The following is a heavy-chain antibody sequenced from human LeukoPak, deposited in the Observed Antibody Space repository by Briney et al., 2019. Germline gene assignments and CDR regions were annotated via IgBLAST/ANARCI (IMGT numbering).Heavy chain of an antibody. J-gene: IGHJ2*01. CDR1: GFTFDDYA. CDR2: ISWNSGSI. V-gene: IGHV3-9*03. Sequence: LGGSLRLSCAASGFTFDDYAMPWVRPAPGKGLEWVSGISWNSGSIGYADSVKGRFTISRDNAKNSLYLQMNSLRAEDMALYYCAKDNYYDSSAGYWYFDLWGRGTLVTVSS. CDR3: AKDNYYDSSAGYWYFDL. D-gene: IGHD3-22*01.